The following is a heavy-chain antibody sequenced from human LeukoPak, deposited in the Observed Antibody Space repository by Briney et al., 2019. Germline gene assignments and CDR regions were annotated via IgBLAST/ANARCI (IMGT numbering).Heavy chain of an antibody. CDR1: GFTFSSYG. V-gene: IGHV3-30*03. D-gene: IGHD6-19*01. Sequence: PGGSLRLSCAASGFTFSSYGMHWVRQAPGKGLEWVAVISYDGSNKYYADSVKGRFTISRDNSKNTLYLQMNSLRAEDTAVYYCAREEQWLLLNWGQGTLVTVSS. CDR2: ISYDGSNK. J-gene: IGHJ4*02. CDR3: AREEQWLLLN.